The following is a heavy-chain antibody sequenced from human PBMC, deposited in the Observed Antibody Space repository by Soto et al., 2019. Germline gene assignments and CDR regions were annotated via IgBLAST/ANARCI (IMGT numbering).Heavy chain of an antibody. J-gene: IGHJ6*02. CDR1: GGSISSGDYY. Sequence: PSETLSLTCTVSGGSISSGDYYWSWIRQPPGKGLEWIGYIYYSGSTYYNPSLKSRVTISVDTSKNQFSLKLSSVTAADTAVYYFARRGLDYYYGMDVWGQGTTVTVSS. CDR3: ARRGLDYYYGMDV. D-gene: IGHD3-16*01. CDR2: IYYSGST. V-gene: IGHV4-30-4*01.